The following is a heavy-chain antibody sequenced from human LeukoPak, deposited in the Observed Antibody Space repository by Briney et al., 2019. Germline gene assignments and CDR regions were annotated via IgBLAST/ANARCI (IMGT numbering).Heavy chain of an antibody. Sequence: GASVKVSCKASGYTFTSYGISWVRQAPGQGLEWMGWISAYNGNTNYAQKLQGRVTMTTDTSTSTAYMELRSLRSDDTAVYYCARDLRGAAAGYYGMDVWGQGTAVTVSS. J-gene: IGHJ6*02. CDR3: ARDLRGAAAGYYGMDV. D-gene: IGHD6-25*01. CDR1: GYTFTSYG. CDR2: ISAYNGNT. V-gene: IGHV1-18*01.